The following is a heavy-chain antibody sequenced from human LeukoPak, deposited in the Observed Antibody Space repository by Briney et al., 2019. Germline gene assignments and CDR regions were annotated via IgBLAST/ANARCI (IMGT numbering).Heavy chain of an antibody. CDR3: ARDGDLVVPAAIQGWFDP. CDR2: IYYSGST. V-gene: IGHV4-59*01. Sequence: PSETLSLTCTVSGGSISSYYWSWIRQPPGKGLEWIGYIYYSGSTNYNPSLKSRVTISVDTSKNQFSLKLSSVTAADTAVYYCARDGDLVVPAAIQGWFDPWGQGTLVTVSS. CDR1: GGSISSYY. J-gene: IGHJ5*02. D-gene: IGHD2-2*02.